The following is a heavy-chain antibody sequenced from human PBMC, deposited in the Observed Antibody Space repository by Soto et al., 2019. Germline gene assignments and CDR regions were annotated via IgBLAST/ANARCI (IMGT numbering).Heavy chain of an antibody. V-gene: IGHV3-7*01. CDR2: MKQDGSEK. CDR1: GFTFSDYW. Sequence: ESGGGLVQPGGSLRLSCAASGFTFSDYWMSWVRQAPGKGLEWVANMKQDGSEKYYVDSVKGRFTISRDNAKNSLFLQMNSLRAEDTAVYYCARSRGLDYWGQGTLVTVSS. D-gene: IGHD2-21*02. J-gene: IGHJ4*02. CDR3: ARSRGLDY.